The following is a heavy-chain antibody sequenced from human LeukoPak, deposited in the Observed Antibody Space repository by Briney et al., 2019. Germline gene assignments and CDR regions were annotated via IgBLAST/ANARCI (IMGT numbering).Heavy chain of an antibody. D-gene: IGHD3-3*01. CDR1: GGSFSGYY. Sequence: SETLSLTCAVYGGSFSGYYWSWIRQPPGKGLEWIGEINHSGSTNYNPSLKSRVTISVDTSKNQFSLKLSSVTAADTAVYYCARVHYDFWLNYPDYFDYWGQGTLVTVSS. CDR3: ARVHYDFWLNYPDYFDY. V-gene: IGHV4-34*01. CDR2: INHSGST. J-gene: IGHJ4*02.